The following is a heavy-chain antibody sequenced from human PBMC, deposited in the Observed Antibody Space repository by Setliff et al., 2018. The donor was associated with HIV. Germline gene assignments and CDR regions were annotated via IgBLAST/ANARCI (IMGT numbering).Heavy chain of an antibody. CDR1: GYTFTSYY. D-gene: IGHD3-22*01. Sequence: ASVKVSCKASGYTFTSYYMHWVRRAPGQGLEWMGIINPSGGGTTYARKFQGRVTVTRDTSTTTVYMELSGLRSEDTAVYYCAKDMNRGGYSDSSPHDFWGQGTLVTVSS. J-gene: IGHJ4*02. CDR3: AKDMNRGGYSDSSPHDF. CDR2: INPSGGGT. V-gene: IGHV1-46*01.